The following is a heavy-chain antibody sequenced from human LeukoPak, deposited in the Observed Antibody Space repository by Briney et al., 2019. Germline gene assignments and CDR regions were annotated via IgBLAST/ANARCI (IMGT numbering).Heavy chain of an antibody. J-gene: IGHJ6*02. CDR1: GFTFSSYW. CDR3: ARESYGSGTFDGMDV. D-gene: IGHD3-10*01. CDR2: IKQDGSEK. V-gene: IGHV3-7*01. Sequence: GGSLRLSCAASGFTFSSYWMSWVRQAPGRGLEWVANIKQDGSEKYYVDSVKGRFTISSDNAKNSLYLQMNSLRAEDTAVYYCARESYGSGTFDGMDVWGQGTTVTVSS.